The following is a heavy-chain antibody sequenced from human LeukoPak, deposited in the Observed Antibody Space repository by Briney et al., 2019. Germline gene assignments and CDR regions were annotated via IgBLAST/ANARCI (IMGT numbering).Heavy chain of an antibody. CDR3: AKGDIVVVPAALDY. D-gene: IGHD2-2*01. Sequence: GGSLRLSCAASGFTFSSYAMSWVRQAPGKGLEWVSAISGSGGSTYYADSVKGRFTISRDNSKDTLYLQMNSLRAEDTAVYYCAKGDIVVVPAALDYWGQGTLVTVSS. V-gene: IGHV3-23*01. CDR1: GFTFSSYA. J-gene: IGHJ4*02. CDR2: ISGSGGST.